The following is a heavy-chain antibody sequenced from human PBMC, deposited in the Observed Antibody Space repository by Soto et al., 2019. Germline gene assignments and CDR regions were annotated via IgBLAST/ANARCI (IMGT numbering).Heavy chain of an antibody. D-gene: IGHD3-16*02. V-gene: IGHV3-33*01. CDR2: IWYDGSNK. CDR3: ARDRYYDYVWGSYRYTHDAFDI. Sequence: LRLSCAASGFTFSSYGMHWVRQAPGKGLEWVAVIWYDGSNKYYADSVKGRFTISRDNSKNTLYLQMNSLRAEDTAVYYCARDRYYDYVWGSYRYTHDAFDIWGQGTMVTV. CDR1: GFTFSSYG. J-gene: IGHJ3*02.